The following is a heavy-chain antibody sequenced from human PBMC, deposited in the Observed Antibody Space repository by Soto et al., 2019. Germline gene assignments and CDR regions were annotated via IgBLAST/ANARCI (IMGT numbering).Heavy chain of an antibody. V-gene: IGHV1-69*01. J-gene: IGHJ4*02. CDR3: ARAGEQLRPLYYFDY. Sequence: QVQLVQSGAEVKKPASSLKFSCKASGGTFSSDDISWLRQAPGQGLEWMGGIIPIFGTANYAQKFQGRVTITADESMSTAYMELSSLRSEDTAVYYCARAGEQLRPLYYFDYSGQGTLVTVSS. CDR2: IIPIFGTA. D-gene: IGHD6-6*01. CDR1: GGTFSSDD.